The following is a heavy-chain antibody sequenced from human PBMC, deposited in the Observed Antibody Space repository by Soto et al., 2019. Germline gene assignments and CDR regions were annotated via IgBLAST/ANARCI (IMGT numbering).Heavy chain of an antibody. V-gene: IGHV3-30-3*01. J-gene: IGHJ4*02. CDR2: ISYDGSNK. Sequence: QVQLVESGGGVVQPGRSLRLSCAASGFTFSSYAMHWVRQAPGKGLEWVAVISYDGSNKYYADSVKGRFTISRDNSKNTLYLQMNSLRAEDTAVYYCARASSLFSLLTWGQGTLVTVSS. CDR1: GFTFSSYA. CDR3: ARASSLFSLLT. D-gene: IGHD3-16*02.